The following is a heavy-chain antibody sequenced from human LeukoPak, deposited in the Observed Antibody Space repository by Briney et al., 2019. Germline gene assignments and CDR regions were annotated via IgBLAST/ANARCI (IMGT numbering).Heavy chain of an antibody. CDR2: TYCRSKWYN. J-gene: IGHJ4*02. Sequence: SQTLSLTCAISGDSVSSNSAAWNWIRQSPSRGLEWLGRTYCRSKWYNDYAVSVKSRITINPDTSKNQFSLQLNSVTPEDTAVYYCARDPSRIAAAATYFDYWGQGTLVTVSS. D-gene: IGHD6-13*01. CDR3: ARDPSRIAAAATYFDY. CDR1: GDSVSSNSAA. V-gene: IGHV6-1*01.